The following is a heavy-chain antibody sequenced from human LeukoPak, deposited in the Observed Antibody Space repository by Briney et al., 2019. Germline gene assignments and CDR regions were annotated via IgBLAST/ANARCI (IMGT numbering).Heavy chain of an antibody. J-gene: IGHJ6*02. V-gene: IGHV3-30*04. CDR3: ARDLATRSWVYYYYGMDV. D-gene: IGHD5-12*01. CDR2: ISYDGSNK. CDR1: GFTFSSYA. Sequence: GGSLRLSCAASGFTFSSYAMHWVRQAPGKGLEWVAVISYDGSNKYYADSVKGRFTISRDNSKNTLYLQMNSLRAEDTAVYYCARDLATRSWVYYYYGMDVWGQGTTVTVSS.